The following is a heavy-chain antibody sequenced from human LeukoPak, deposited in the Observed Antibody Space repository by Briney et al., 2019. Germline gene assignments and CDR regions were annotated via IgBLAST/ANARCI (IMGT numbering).Heavy chain of an antibody. CDR3: ARHPNSNWDY. CDR1: RFTFNSYA. CDR2: INEGGNEK. J-gene: IGHJ4*02. Sequence: GGSLRLSCAASRFTFNSYAMSWVRQVPGKGLEWVVNINEGGNEKNYVDSVKGRFTASRDNAQNSLYLQMNSLRVEDTAVYYCARHPNSNWDYWGQGTLVTVSS. V-gene: IGHV3-7*03. D-gene: IGHD6-13*01.